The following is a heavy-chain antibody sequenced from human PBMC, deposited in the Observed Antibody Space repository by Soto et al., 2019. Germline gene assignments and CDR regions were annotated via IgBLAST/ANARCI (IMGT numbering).Heavy chain of an antibody. Sequence: ASVKVSCRASGYTFTGYGISWVRQPPGQGLEWMGWISAYNGNTNYAQKLQGRVTMTTDTSTSTAYMELRSLRSDDTAVYYCARARALVVTAIIDYWGQGTLVTVSS. V-gene: IGHV1-18*04. CDR3: ARARALVVTAIIDY. CDR2: ISAYNGNT. D-gene: IGHD2-21*02. CDR1: GYTFTGYG. J-gene: IGHJ4*02.